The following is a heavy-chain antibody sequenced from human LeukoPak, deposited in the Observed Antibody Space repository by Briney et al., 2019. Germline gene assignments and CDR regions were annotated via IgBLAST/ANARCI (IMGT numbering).Heavy chain of an antibody. CDR1: VGTFSSYA. Sequence: ASVKVSCKASVGTFSSYAISWVRQAPGQGLEWMGGIIPIFGTANYAQKLQGRVTMTTDTSTSTAYMELRSLRSDDTAVYYCARDRVRYCSSTSCPQHGSNVWGQGTTVTVSS. CDR3: ARDRVRYCSSTSCPQHGSNV. CDR2: IIPIFGTA. J-gene: IGHJ6*02. V-gene: IGHV1-69*05. D-gene: IGHD2-2*01.